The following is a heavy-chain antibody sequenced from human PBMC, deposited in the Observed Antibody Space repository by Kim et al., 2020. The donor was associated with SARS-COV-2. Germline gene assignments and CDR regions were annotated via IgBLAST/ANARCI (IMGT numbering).Heavy chain of an antibody. Sequence: SETLSLTCAVSSGSISSGGYSWSWIRQPPGKGLEWIGYIYHSGSTYYNPSLKSRVTISVDRSKNQFSLKLSSVTTADTAVYYCARSPYAWVRGGGYFDYWGQGTLVTVSS. J-gene: IGHJ4*02. D-gene: IGHD3-10*01. CDR3: ARSPYAWVRGGGYFDY. CDR1: SGSISSGGYS. V-gene: IGHV4-30-2*01. CDR2: IYHSGST.